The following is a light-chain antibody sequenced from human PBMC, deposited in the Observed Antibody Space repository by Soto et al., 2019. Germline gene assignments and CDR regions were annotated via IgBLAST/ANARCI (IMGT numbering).Light chain of an antibody. CDR3: SSYRRGSTYV. CDR1: SSDVGGYNY. J-gene: IGLJ1*01. CDR2: DVT. Sequence: QPVLTHPASVSGSPGRSITVSCTGTSSDVGGYNYVSWYQQHPGKAPRLMIYDVTNRPSGVSDRFSGSKSGNTASLTISGLQAEDEADYYCSSYRRGSTYVFGTGTKSPS. V-gene: IGLV2-14*03.